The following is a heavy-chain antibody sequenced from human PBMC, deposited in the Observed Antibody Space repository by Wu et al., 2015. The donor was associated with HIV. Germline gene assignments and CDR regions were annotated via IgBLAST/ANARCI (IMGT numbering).Heavy chain of an antibody. CDR2: IIPIFGTA. CDR1: GGTFSSYA. V-gene: IGHV1-69*05. D-gene: IGHD3-16*01. Sequence: QVQLVQSGAEVKKPGSSVKVSCKASGGTFSSYAISWVRQAPGQGLEWMGGIIPIFGTANYAQKFQGRVTITRNTSISTAYMGLSSLRSEDTAVYYCARAVRGSRLGYYYYMDVWGKGTTVTVSS. J-gene: IGHJ6*03. CDR3: ARAVRGSRLGYYYYMDV.